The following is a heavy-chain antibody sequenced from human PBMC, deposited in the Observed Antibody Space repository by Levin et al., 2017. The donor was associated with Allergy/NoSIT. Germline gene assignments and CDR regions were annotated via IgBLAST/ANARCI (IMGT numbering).Heavy chain of an antibody. CDR3: ARDQRAGRRADAFDI. Sequence: SETLSLTCTVSGGSISSYYWSWIRQPPGKGLEWIGYIYYSGSTNYNPSLKSRVTISVDTSKNQFSLKLSSVTAADTAVYYCARDQRAGRRADAFDIWGQGTMVTVSS. V-gene: IGHV4-59*01. CDR1: GGSISSYY. J-gene: IGHJ3*02. CDR2: IYYSGST.